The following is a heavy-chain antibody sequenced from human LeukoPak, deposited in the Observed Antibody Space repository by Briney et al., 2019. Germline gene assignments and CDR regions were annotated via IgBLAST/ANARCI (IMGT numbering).Heavy chain of an antibody. Sequence: SETLSLTCAVNGASFSGDFWTWLRQPPGKGLEWIGEINHRGNTNYNPSLESRVTISVDTSNNQFSLNVRSLTAADTAVYYCARLKMPFLKPSPNLYFDYWGQGTLVTVSS. V-gene: IGHV4-34*01. CDR2: INHRGNT. CDR1: GASFSGDF. J-gene: IGHJ4*02. D-gene: IGHD2/OR15-2a*01. CDR3: ARLKMPFLKPSPNLYFDY.